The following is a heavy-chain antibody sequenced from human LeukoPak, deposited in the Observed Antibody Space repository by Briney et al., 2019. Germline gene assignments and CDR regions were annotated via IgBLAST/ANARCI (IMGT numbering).Heavy chain of an antibody. CDR1: GFTFSNYW. V-gene: IGHV3-7*01. Sequence: GGSLRLSCAASGFTFSNYWMSWVRQAPGKGLERVANIKQDGSQKQYVDSLKGRFTISTDKAKNSLYLQMNSLTAEDTAVYYCGLWGVQWGIDYWGQGTLVTVSS. D-gene: IGHD1-26*01. CDR2: IKQDGSQK. CDR3: GLWGVQWGIDY. J-gene: IGHJ4*02.